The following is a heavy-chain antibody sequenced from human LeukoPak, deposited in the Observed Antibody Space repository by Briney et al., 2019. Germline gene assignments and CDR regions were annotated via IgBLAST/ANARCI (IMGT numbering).Heavy chain of an antibody. D-gene: IGHD5-18*01. J-gene: IGHJ5*02. CDR1: GYTFTSYG. CDR2: IRAYNGNT. Sequence: ASVKVSRKASGYTFTSYGISWVRQAPGQGLEWMGWIRAYNGNTNCAQKLQGRVTMTTDTSTSTAYMELRSLRSDDTAVYYCARGRGARGYSYYTGQENWFDPWGQGTLVTVSS. V-gene: IGHV1-18*04. CDR3: ARGRGARGYSYYTGQENWFDP.